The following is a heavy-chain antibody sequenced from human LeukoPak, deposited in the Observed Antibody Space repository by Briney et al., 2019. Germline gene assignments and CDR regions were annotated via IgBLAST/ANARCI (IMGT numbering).Heavy chain of an antibody. V-gene: IGHV3-9*01. D-gene: IGHD3-22*01. J-gene: IGHJ4*02. CDR2: ISWNSGSI. Sequence: GGSLRLSCAASGFTFDDYAMHWVRQAPGKGLEWVSGISWNSGSIGYADSVKGRFTISRDNAKNSLYLQMNSLRAEDTALYYCAKAISGYYSSDFDYWGQGTLVTVSS. CDR3: AKAISGYYSSDFDY. CDR1: GFTFDDYA.